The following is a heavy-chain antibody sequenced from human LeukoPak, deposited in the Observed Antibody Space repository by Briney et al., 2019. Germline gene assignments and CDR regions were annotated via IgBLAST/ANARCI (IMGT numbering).Heavy chain of an antibody. CDR1: GFTFDDYA. CDR3: ARDDDSSGYYYP. Sequence: GGSLRLSCAASGFTFDDYAMHWVRQAPGKGLEWVSGISWNSGHIGYADSVKGRFTISRDNAKNSLYLQMNSLRAEDTAVYYCARDDDSSGYYYPWGQGTLVTVSS. V-gene: IGHV3-9*01. CDR2: ISWNSGHI. J-gene: IGHJ5*02. D-gene: IGHD3-22*01.